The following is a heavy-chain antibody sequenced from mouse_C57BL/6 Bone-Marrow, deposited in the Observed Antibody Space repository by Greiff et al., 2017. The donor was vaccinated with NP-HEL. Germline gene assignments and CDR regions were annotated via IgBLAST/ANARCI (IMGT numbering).Heavy chain of an antibody. J-gene: IGHJ1*03. Sequence: EVNVVESGGGLVKPGGSLKLSCAASGFTFSDYGMHWVRQAPEKGLEWVAYISSGSSTISYADTVKGRFTISRDNAKNTLFLQMTSLRSEDTAMYYCARFYDYDYYFDVWGTGTTVTVSS. D-gene: IGHD2-4*01. CDR1: GFTFSDYG. CDR3: ARFYDYDYYFDV. CDR2: ISSGSSTI. V-gene: IGHV5-17*01.